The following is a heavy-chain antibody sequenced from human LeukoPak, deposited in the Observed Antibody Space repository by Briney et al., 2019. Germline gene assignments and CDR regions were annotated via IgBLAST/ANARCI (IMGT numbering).Heavy chain of an antibody. CDR2: IIPILGIA. CDR3: ASSGSYDY. D-gene: IGHD3-10*01. CDR1: GGTFSSYA. V-gene: IGHV1-69*04. Sequence: SVKVSCKASGGTFSSYAISWVRQAPGQGLEWMGRIIPILGIANYAQEFQGRVTITADKSTSTAYMELSSLRSEDTAVYYCASSGSYDYWGQGTLVTVSS. J-gene: IGHJ4*02.